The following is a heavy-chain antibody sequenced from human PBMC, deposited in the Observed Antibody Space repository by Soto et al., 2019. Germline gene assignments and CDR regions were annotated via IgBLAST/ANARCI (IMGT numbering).Heavy chain of an antibody. D-gene: IGHD3-10*01. J-gene: IGHJ6*02. CDR2: IDPSDSYT. CDR3: ARMWFGEPYYYYYYGMDV. V-gene: IGHV5-10-1*01. CDR1: GYSFTSYW. Sequence: GESLKISCKGSGYSFTSYWISWVRQMPGKGLEWMGRIDPSDSYTNYSPSFQGHVTISADKSISTAYLQWSSLKASDTAMYYCARMWFGEPYYYYYYGMDVWGQGTTVTVSS.